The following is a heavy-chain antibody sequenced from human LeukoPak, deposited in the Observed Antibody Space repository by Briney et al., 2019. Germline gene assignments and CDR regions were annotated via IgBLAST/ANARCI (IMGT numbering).Heavy chain of an antibody. CDR2: ISGSGGST. CDR1: GFTFSSYA. J-gene: IGHJ3*01. CDR3: AKGVVLLWFGDHFEF. D-gene: IGHD3-10*01. V-gene: IGHV3-23*01. Sequence: GGSLRLSCAASGFTFSSYAMSWVRQAPGKGLEWVSAISGSGGSTYYADSVKGRFTISRDNSKNTLYLQMNSLRAEDTAVYYCAKGVVLLWFGDHFEFWGQGTMVTVSS.